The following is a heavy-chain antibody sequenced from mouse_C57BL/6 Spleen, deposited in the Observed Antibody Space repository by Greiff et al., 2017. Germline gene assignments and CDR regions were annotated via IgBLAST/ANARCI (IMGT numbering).Heavy chain of an antibody. D-gene: IGHD2-1*01. V-gene: IGHV3-6*01. J-gene: IGHJ3*01. CDR2: ISYDGSN. CDR3: ARDPGNSAY. CDR1: GYSITSGYY. Sequence: ESGPGLVKPSQSLSLTCSVTGYSITSGYYWNWIRQFPGNKLEWMGYISYDGSNNYNPSLKNRISITRDTSKNQFFLKLNSVTTEDTATYYCARDPGNSAYWGQGTLVTVSA.